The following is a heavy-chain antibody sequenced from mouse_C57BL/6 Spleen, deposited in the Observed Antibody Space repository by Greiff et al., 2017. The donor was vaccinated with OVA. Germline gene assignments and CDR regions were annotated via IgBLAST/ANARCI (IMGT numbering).Heavy chain of an antibody. Sequence: VQLQQSGAELVKPGASVKMFCKASGYTFTTYPIEWMKQNHGKSLEWIGNFHPYNDDTKYNAKFKGKATLTVEKSSSTVYLELSRLTSDDSAVYYCARGVTTVVAPYWYFDVWGTGTTVTVSS. D-gene: IGHD1-1*01. V-gene: IGHV1-47*01. CDR3: ARGVTTVVAPYWYFDV. CDR1: GYTFTTYP. CDR2: FHPYNDDT. J-gene: IGHJ1*03.